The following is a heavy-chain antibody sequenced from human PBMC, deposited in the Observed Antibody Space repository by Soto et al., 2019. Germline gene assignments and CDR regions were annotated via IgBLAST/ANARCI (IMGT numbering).Heavy chain of an antibody. CDR3: ARDDEDGSYCDLGY. J-gene: IGHJ4*02. V-gene: IGHV3-30-3*01. D-gene: IGHD3-10*01. CDR2: ILHDGNNT. CDR1: GFTFSNYI. Sequence: QVQLVESGGGVVQPGRSLRLSCAASGFTFSNYIMHWVRQAPGKGLEWVAMILHDGNNTYYADSVKGRFTISRDNSKHPLYLQMNSMRAEDPAIYYCARDDEDGSYCDLGYWGQGTLVTVSS.